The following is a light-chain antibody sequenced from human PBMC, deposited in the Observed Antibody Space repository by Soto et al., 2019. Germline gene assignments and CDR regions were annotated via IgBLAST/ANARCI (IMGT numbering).Light chain of an antibody. J-gene: IGLJ2*01. CDR2: SNT. V-gene: IGLV1-47*02. Sequence: QSVLTQPPLASGTPGQRVTISCSGSSSNIGSNYVYWYQQLPGTAPKLLIYSNTQRPSGVPDRFSGSKSGTSASLAISGLRSDDEADYYCATWDDSLSGVVFGGGTQLTVL. CDR3: ATWDDSLSGVV. CDR1: SSNIGSNY.